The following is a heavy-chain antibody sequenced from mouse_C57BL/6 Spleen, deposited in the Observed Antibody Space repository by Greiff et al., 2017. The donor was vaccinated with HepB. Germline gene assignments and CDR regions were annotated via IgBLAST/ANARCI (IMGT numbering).Heavy chain of an antibody. V-gene: IGHV1-82*01. CDR1: GYAFSSSW. D-gene: IGHD2-5*01. CDR3: AREDYSNFYFDY. CDR2: IYPGDGDT. J-gene: IGHJ2*01. Sequence: QVQLQQSGPELVKPGASVKISCKASGYAFSSSWMNWVKQRPGKGLEWIGRIYPGDGDTNYNGKFKGKATLTADKSSSTAYMQLSSLTSEDSAVYFCAREDYSNFYFDYWGQGTTLTVSS.